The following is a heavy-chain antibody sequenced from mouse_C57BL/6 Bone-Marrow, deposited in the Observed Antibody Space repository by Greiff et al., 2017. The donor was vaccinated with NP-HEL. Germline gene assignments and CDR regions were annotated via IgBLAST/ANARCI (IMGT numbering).Heavy chain of an antibody. CDR3: ARHASVFYFDY. J-gene: IGHJ2*01. Sequence: EVQLQESGGDLVKPGGSLKLSCAASGFTFSSYGMSWVRQTPDKRLEWVATISSGGSYTYYPDSVKGRFTISRDNAKNTLYLQMSSLKSEDTAMYYCARHASVFYFDYWGQGTTLTVSS. CDR1: GFTFSSYG. CDR2: ISSGGSYT. D-gene: IGHD6-1*01. V-gene: IGHV5-6*01.